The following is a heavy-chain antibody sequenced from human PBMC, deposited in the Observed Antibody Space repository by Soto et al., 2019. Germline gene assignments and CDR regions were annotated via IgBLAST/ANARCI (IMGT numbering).Heavy chain of an antibody. Sequence: QVQLVESGGGVVQPGRSLRLSCAASGFTFSSYGMHWVRQAPGKGLEWVAVISYDGRNKYYPDSVKGRFTISRDNSKNTLYLQMNSLRAEDTAVYYCAKVVRGVGDPFIDYWGQGTLVTVSS. D-gene: IGHD3-3*01. CDR1: GFTFSSYG. J-gene: IGHJ4*02. CDR2: ISYDGRNK. CDR3: AKVVRGVGDPFIDY. V-gene: IGHV3-30*18.